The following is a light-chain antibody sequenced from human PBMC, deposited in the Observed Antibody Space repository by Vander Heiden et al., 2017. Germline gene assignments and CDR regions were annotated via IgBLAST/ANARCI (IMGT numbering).Light chain of an antibody. V-gene: IGKV1-39*01. Sequence: DIQMTQSPSSLSASVGDRVTITCRASQTVNTYLNWYQHKPGKDPNLLIYAASRLPSGVPSRFSGSGSGTEFALTINSLQPEDFATYYCQQSYSIFKTFGQGTKLEIK. CDR3: QQSYSIFKT. J-gene: IGKJ2*01. CDR1: QTVNTY. CDR2: AAS.